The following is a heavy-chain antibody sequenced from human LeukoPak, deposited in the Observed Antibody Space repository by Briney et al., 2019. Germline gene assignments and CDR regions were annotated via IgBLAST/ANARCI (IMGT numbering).Heavy chain of an antibody. CDR3: AHRRNYYDTSGTLDY. CDR2: IYWDEDK. D-gene: IGHD3-22*01. J-gene: IGHJ4*02. CDR1: GFSLSTSGVG. V-gene: IGHV2-5*02. Sequence: SGPTLVKPTQALALTCTFSGFSLSTSGVGVGWVRQPPGKALDWLAFIYWDEDKRYSPSLKSRLTITKDTSKNQVVLTMTNMDPVDTATYYCAHRRNYYDTSGTLDYWGQGTLVTVSS.